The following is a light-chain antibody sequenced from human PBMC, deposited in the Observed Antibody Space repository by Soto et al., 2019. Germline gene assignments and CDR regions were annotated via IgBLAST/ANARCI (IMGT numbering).Light chain of an antibody. J-gene: IGKJ4*01. CDR3: QQYGNSPLT. CDR1: QSVSSSY. Sequence: EIVLTQSPGTLSLSPGERATLSCRASQSVSSSYLAWYQQKPGQAPRLLIYGASSRATGIPHRFSGSGYGTDFTLTISRLEPLDFAVYYCQQYGNSPLTFGGGTKVEIK. V-gene: IGKV3-20*01. CDR2: GAS.